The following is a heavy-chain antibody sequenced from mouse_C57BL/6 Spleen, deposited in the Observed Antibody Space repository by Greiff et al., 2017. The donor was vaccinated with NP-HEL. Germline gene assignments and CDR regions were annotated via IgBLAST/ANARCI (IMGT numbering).Heavy chain of an antibody. Sequence: QVQLQQSGAELVRPGTSVKVSCKASGYAFTNYLIEWVKQRPGQGLEWIGVINPGSGGTNYNEKFKGKATLTADKSSSTAYMQLSSLTSEDSAVYFGARGGDYDEGYYFDYWGQGTTLTVSS. CDR1: GYAFTNYL. CDR2: INPGSGGT. D-gene: IGHD2-4*01. V-gene: IGHV1-54*01. CDR3: ARGGDYDEGYYFDY. J-gene: IGHJ2*01.